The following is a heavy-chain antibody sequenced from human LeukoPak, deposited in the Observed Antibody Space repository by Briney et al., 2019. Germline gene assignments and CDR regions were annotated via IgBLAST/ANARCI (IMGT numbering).Heavy chain of an antibody. V-gene: IGHV3-21*01. CDR1: GFTFSSYS. CDR2: ISSISSYI. J-gene: IGHJ4*02. CDR3: ARGEQQLVIDY. D-gene: IGHD6-13*01. Sequence: PGGSLRLSCAASGFTFSSYSMSWVRQAPGKGLEWVSSISSISSYIYYADSVKGRFTISRDNAKNSLYLQMNSLRAEDTAVYYCARGEQQLVIDYWGQGTLVTVSS.